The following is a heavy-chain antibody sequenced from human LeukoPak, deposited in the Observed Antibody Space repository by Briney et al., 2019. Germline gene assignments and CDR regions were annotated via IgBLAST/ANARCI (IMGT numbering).Heavy chain of an antibody. D-gene: IGHD3-10*01. CDR1: GGSISSIHYY. V-gene: IGHV4-39*07. J-gene: IGHJ3*02. CDR2: IYSSGGT. CDR3: ARVIKGSGVPRAFDI. Sequence: SETLSLTCTVSGGSISSIHYYWAWIRQPPGKGLEWIGIIYSSGGTYYNPSLNSRVTISIDTSKNQFSLELKSVAAADTAVYYCARVIKGSGVPRAFDIWGQGTMVTVSS.